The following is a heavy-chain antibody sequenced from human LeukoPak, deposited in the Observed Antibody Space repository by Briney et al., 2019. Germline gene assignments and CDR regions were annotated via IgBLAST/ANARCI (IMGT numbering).Heavy chain of an antibody. CDR1: GYSFTSYW. D-gene: IGHD3-10*01. CDR2: IYPGDSET. Sequence: GGALKISCKGSGYSFTSYWIGWVRQMPGKDLEWMGIIYPGDSETKYSPSLQGQVTISADKSISTAYLQWSSLKASDTAMYYCARRKDYYGSGSYYTPNYYYYYGMDVWGQGTTVTVSS. V-gene: IGHV5-51*01. J-gene: IGHJ6*02. CDR3: ARRKDYYGSGSYYTPNYYYYYGMDV.